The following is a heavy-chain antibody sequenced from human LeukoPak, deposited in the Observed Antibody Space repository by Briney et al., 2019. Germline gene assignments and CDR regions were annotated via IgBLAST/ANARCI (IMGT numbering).Heavy chain of an antibody. Sequence: GSLRLSCAASGFTFRSHGMHWVRQAPGKGLEWVAVIWYDGSNKYYADSVKGRFTISRDNSKNMLYLQMNSLRAEDTAVYYCARDRGNDYFDYWGQGILVTVSS. CDR2: IWYDGSNK. CDR3: ARDRGNDYFDY. D-gene: IGHD1-1*01. J-gene: IGHJ4*02. CDR1: GFTFRSHG. V-gene: IGHV3-33*01.